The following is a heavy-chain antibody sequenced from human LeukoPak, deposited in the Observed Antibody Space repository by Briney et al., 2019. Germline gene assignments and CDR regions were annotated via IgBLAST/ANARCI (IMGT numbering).Heavy chain of an antibody. CDR3: ARTTVTTDWNFGY. CDR2: ISYDGSNK. J-gene: IGHJ4*02. Sequence: GGSLRLSCAAPGFTFSSYAMHWVRQAPGKGLEWVAVISYDGSNKYYADSVKGRFTISRDNSKNTLYLQMNSLRAEDTAVYYCARTTVTTDWNFGYWGQGTLVTVSS. D-gene: IGHD4-17*01. CDR1: GFTFSSYA. V-gene: IGHV3-30-3*01.